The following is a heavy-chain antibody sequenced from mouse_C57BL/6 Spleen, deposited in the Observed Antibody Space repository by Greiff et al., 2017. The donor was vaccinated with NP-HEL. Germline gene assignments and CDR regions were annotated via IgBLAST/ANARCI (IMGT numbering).Heavy chain of an antibody. Sequence: VQLQPSGAELVRPGASVKLSCTASGFNIKDYYMHWVKQRPAQGLEWIGRIDPEDGDTEYAPKFQGKATMTADTSSTTAYLQLSSLTSEDTAVYYCSRDYYHTLYYFDYWGQGTTLTVSS. CDR2: IDPEDGDT. D-gene: IGHD1-1*01. CDR1: GFNIKDYY. J-gene: IGHJ2*01. V-gene: IGHV14-1*01. CDR3: SRDYYHTLYYFDY.